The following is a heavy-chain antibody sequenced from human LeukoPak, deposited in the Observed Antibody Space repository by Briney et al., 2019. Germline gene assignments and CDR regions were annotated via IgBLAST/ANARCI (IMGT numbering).Heavy chain of an antibody. CDR2: ISTSGSPI. J-gene: IGHJ4*02. CDR3: ARRGFYDTSGYLFDH. V-gene: IGHV3-48*03. CDR1: GFTFSSYE. Sequence: GGSLRLSCAASGFTFSSYEMNWVRQAPGKGLEWVSYISTSGSPIYYGNSVKGRFTISRDYAKNSLYLQMNSLRAEDTALYYCARRGFYDTSGYLFDHWGQGTLVTVSS. D-gene: IGHD3-22*01.